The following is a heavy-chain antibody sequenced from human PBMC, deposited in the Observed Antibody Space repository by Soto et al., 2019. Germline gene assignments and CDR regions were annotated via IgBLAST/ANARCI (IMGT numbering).Heavy chain of an antibody. J-gene: IGHJ6*02. D-gene: IGHD5-18*01. V-gene: IGHV1-69*01. CDR1: GGTFSSYA. Sequence: QVQLVQSGAEVKKPGSSVKVSCKASGGTFSSYAISWVRQAPGQGLEWMGGIIPIFGTANYAQKFQGRVTITADESTSTAYMELSSLRSEDTAVYYCARGVRGYSYAPYYYYGMDVWGQGTTVTVSS. CDR3: ARGVRGYSYAPYYYYGMDV. CDR2: IIPIFGTA.